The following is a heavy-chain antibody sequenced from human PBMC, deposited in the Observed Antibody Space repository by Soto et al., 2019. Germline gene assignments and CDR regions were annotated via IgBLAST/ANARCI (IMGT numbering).Heavy chain of an antibody. Sequence: HPGWSLRLACASSGFTFISYGMHWVRQAPGKGLEWVAVISYDGSNKYYADSVKGRFTISRDNSKNTLYLQMSSLRAEDTAVYYCAKAYSSSSPGYYGMDVWGQGTTVTVSS. J-gene: IGHJ6*02. CDR3: AKAYSSSSPGYYGMDV. CDR2: ISYDGSNK. V-gene: IGHV3-30*18. CDR1: GFTFISYG. D-gene: IGHD6-6*01.